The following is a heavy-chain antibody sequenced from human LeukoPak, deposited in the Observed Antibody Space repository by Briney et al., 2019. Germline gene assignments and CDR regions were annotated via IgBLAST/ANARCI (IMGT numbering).Heavy chain of an antibody. V-gene: IGHV5-51*01. CDR2: IYPGDSDT. J-gene: IGHJ3*02. CDR1: GYSFTSYW. Sequence: GESLKISCKGSGYSFTSYWIGWVRQMPGKGLEWMGIIYPGDSDTRYSPSFQGQVTISADKSISTAYLQWSSLKASDTAMYYCARTSPAQNYAFIFDIWGQGRMVTVSS. CDR3: ARTSPAQNYAFIFDI. D-gene: IGHD1-7*01.